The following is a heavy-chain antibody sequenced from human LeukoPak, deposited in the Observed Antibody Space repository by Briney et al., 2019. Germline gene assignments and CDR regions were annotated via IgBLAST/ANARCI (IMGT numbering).Heavy chain of an antibody. Sequence: SETLSLTCTVSGGSISPYYWSWIRQPPGKGLEWIGYIYYSGSTNYNPSLKSRITISVDTSKNQFSLKLSSVSAADTARYYCARESIKQWLIWGQGTLVTVSS. CDR1: GGSISPYY. D-gene: IGHD6-19*01. CDR2: IYYSGST. V-gene: IGHV4-59*12. CDR3: ARESIKQWLI. J-gene: IGHJ1*01.